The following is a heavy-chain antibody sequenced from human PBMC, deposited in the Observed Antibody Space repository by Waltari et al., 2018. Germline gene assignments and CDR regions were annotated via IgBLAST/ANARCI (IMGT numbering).Heavy chain of an antibody. CDR3: AKAPQQYCSGGSCYP. D-gene: IGHD2-15*01. J-gene: IGHJ5*02. CDR2: ISGSGGSK. Sequence: EVQLVESGGGLVQPGGSLRLSCAASGFTFSRYAMSWVRQAPGKGLEWVSAISGSGGSKYYADSVKGRFTISRDNSKNTLYLQMNSLRAEDTAVYYCAKAPQQYCSGGSCYPWGQGTLVTVSS. CDR1: GFTFSRYA. V-gene: IGHV3-23*04.